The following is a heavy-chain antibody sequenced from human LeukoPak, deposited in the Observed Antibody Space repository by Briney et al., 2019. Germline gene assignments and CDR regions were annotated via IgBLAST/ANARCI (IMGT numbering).Heavy chain of an antibody. CDR3: AKDRGMTTVNWFDP. Sequence: DPGGSLRLSCAASGFTFSNYAMSWVRQAPGKGLEWVSGMSGSGGVTYYADSVKGRFTISRDNSMKTLYLQMNSLRAEDTAVYYCAKDRGMTTVNWFDPWGQGTLVTVSS. CDR2: MSGSGGVT. V-gene: IGHV3-23*01. J-gene: IGHJ5*02. D-gene: IGHD4-11*01. CDR1: GFTFSNYA.